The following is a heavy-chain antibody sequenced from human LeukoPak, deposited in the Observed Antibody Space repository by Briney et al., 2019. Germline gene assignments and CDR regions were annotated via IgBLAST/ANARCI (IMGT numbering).Heavy chain of an antibody. D-gene: IGHD3-22*01. CDR1: GCSISSYY. V-gene: IGHV4-4*07. CDR2: IYTSGST. Sequence: SETLSLTCTVSGCSISSYYWSWVRQPAGKGLEWIGRIYTSGSTNYNPSLKSRLTMSVDTSKNQFSLKLTSVTAADTAVYYCARDRYYYDSSGYPNWFDLWGRGTLATVSS. J-gene: IGHJ5*02. CDR3: ARDRYYYDSSGYPNWFDL.